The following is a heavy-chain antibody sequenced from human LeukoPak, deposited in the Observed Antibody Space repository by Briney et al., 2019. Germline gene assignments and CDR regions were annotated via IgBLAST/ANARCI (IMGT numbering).Heavy chain of an antibody. Sequence: GGSLRLSCAASGFTFSSYAMSWVRQAPGKGLEWVSAISGSGGSTYYADSVKGRFTISRDNSKNTLYLQMNSLRAEDTAVYYCAKDQLPYHGSGAGDYWGQGTLVTVSS. J-gene: IGHJ4*02. CDR2: ISGSGGST. CDR1: GFTFSSYA. V-gene: IGHV3-23*01. D-gene: IGHD3-10*01. CDR3: AKDQLPYHGSGAGDY.